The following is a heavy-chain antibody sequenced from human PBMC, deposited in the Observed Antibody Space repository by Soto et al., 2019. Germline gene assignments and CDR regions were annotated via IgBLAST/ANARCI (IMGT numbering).Heavy chain of an antibody. V-gene: IGHV3-11*05. Sequence: QVQLAESGGGLVKPGGSLRLTCAASGFSISDHYMSWIRQAPGKGLEWVSYSSNSGTFTKYADSVKGRFSISRDNAKNSLYLEINSLRGEDTAIYYCARSGDNYNVLDYWGQGTPVTVSS. CDR2: SSNSGTFT. J-gene: IGHJ4*02. D-gene: IGHD3-10*02. CDR3: ARSGDNYNVLDY. CDR1: GFSISDHY.